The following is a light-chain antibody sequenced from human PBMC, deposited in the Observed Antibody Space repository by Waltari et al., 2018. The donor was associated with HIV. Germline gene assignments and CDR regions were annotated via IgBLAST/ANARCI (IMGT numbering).Light chain of an antibody. J-gene: IGKJ1*01. CDR3: QKYNSDPWT. CDR1: QSISSW. CDR2: GAS. Sequence: DIQMTQSPSTLSASVGDRVTIACRASQSISSWLAWYQQKPGRGPKLLFYGASSLKNGVPSRFSGSGAGNEFNLTITSLQPDDFATYGGQKYNSDPWTFGQGTKLEIK. V-gene: IGKV1-5*03.